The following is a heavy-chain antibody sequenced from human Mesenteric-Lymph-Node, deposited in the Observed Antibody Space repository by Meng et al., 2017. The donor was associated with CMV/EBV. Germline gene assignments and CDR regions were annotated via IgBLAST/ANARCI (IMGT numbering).Heavy chain of an antibody. D-gene: IGHD5/OR15-5a*01. CDR3: ARPFPSIVSPRLDPFGD. J-gene: IGHJ4*02. Sequence: QRSRERSCPDKLKPAQPLSFPCRASGVPVCSCSFGAWVGQPPGRGLGWIGSAHYSGRTYYGPSLRSRVTVSIDTSKNQFSLRLTSVTAADTALYYCARPFPSIVSPRLDPFGDWGQGTLVTVSS. CDR2: AHYSGRT. V-gene: IGHV4-39*01. CDR1: GVPVCSCSF.